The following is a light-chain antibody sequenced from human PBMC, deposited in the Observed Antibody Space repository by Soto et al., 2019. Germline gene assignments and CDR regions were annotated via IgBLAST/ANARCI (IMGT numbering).Light chain of an antibody. CDR2: AAS. Sequence: DIQMTQSPASLSASVGDRVSVTCRASQSISTFLNWYQQRPGEATKLLIYAASSLQSGVPSRFSRSGSGADFTLTIGSLQPEDFATYYCQQSYTTPRTFGQGTKVEVK. V-gene: IGKV1-39*01. J-gene: IGKJ1*01. CDR3: QQSYTTPRT. CDR1: QSISTF.